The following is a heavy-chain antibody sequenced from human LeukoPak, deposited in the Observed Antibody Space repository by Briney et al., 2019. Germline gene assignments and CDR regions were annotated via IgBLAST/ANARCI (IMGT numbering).Heavy chain of an antibody. J-gene: IGHJ6*02. V-gene: IGHV3-53*01. Sequence: GGSLRLSCAASGFTVSSNYMSWVRQAPGKGLEWVSVIYSGGSTYYADSVKGRFTISRDNSKNTLYLQMNSLRAEDTAIYYCARVRGYSGYEGRYYYYGMDVWGQGTTVTVSS. CDR1: GFTVSSNY. CDR3: ARVRGYSGYEGRYYYYGMDV. D-gene: IGHD5-12*01. CDR2: IYSGGST.